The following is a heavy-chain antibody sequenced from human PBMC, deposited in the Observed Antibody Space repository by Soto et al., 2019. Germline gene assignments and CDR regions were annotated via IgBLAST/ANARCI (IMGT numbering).Heavy chain of an antibody. CDR2: IGKNGRDI. CDR3: ARESEH. CDR1: GFIFSEYE. V-gene: IGHV3-48*03. Sequence: GGSLRLSCEVSGFIFSEYEFNWVRQAPGKGLEWVSYIGKNGRDIYDADSVKGRFTISRDDDKSTLYLEMYSLRVEDTAVYYCARESEHWGQGNPVTVSS. D-gene: IGHD1-1*01. J-gene: IGHJ4*02.